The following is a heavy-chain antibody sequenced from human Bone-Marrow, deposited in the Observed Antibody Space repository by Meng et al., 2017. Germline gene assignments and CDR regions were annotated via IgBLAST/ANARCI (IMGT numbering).Heavy chain of an antibody. CDR2: ISGSGGST. CDR3: AKAPYYYDSSSYYYLYYLDY. V-gene: IGHV3-23*01. CDR1: GFTFSSYA. D-gene: IGHD3-22*01. Sequence: GESLKISCAASGFTFSSYAMSWVRQAPGKGLEWVSAISGSGGSTYYADSVKGRFTISRDNSKNTLYLQMNNLRAEDTAVYYCAKAPYYYDSSSYYYLYYLDYWGQGTLVTVSS. J-gene: IGHJ4*02.